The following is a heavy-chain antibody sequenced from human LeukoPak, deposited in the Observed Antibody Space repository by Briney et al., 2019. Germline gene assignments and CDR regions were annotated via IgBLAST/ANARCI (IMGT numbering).Heavy chain of an antibody. CDR1: CDTFISYG. D-gene: IGHD3-22*01. J-gene: IGHJ4*02. Sequence: ASVMVSCKASCDTFISYGIIWVRQAPGQGLEWMGWISAYNGNTNYAQKLQGRVTMTTDPSTRTAYMELRSLRSDDTAVYYCARDGRVYYDSSGPGGYWGQGTLVTVSS. CDR3: ARDGRVYYDSSGPGGY. V-gene: IGHV1-18*04. CDR2: ISAYNGNT.